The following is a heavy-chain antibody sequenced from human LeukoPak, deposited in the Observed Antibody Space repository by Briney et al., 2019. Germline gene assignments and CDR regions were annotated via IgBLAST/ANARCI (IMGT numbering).Heavy chain of an antibody. J-gene: IGHJ3*02. V-gene: IGHV3-23*01. CDR1: GFTFTSYA. Sequence: GGSLRLSCAASGFTFTSYAMSWVRQAPGKGLEWVSAISGDASGTYYTDSVKGRFTISRDNSKNTLFLQMNSLRVEDTAVYYCAKGGVTSVYHAFDIWGQGTMVTVPS. D-gene: IGHD1-14*01. CDR2: ISGDASGT. CDR3: AKGGVTSVYHAFDI.